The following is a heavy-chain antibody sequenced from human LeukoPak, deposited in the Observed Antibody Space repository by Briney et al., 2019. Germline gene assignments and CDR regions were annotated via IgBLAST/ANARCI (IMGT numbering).Heavy chain of an antibody. V-gene: IGHV1-2*02. J-gene: IGHJ4*02. Sequence: ASVKVSCKASGYTFTGYYMHWVRQAPGQGLEWMGWINPNSGGTNYAQKFQGRVTMTRDTSISTAYMELSRLRSDDTAVYYCAGSGLWCGGDCPPLDYWGQGTLVTVSS. CDR1: GYTFTGYY. D-gene: IGHD2-21*02. CDR3: AGSGLWCGGDCPPLDY. CDR2: INPNSGGT.